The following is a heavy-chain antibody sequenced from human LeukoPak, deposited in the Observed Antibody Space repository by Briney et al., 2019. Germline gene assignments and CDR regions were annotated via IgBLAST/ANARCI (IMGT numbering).Heavy chain of an antibody. CDR2: IRYDGSNK. CDR3: AKVGYYGSGSKAYYYYYYMDV. CDR1: GLTFTGYG. D-gene: IGHD3-10*01. V-gene: IGHV3-30*02. J-gene: IGHJ6*03. Sequence: GGSLRLSCAVSGLTFTGYGMHWVRQAPGKGLEWVAFIRYDGSNKYYADSVKGRFTISRDNSKNTLYLQMNSLRAEDTAVYYCAKVGYYGSGSKAYYYYYYMDVWGKGTTVTISS.